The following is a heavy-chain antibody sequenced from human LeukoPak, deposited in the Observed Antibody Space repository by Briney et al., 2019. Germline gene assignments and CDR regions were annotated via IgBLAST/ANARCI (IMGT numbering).Heavy chain of an antibody. CDR3: ARVPSGSWDFDY. CDR1: GFTFSSYD. CDR2: IGTAGDT. J-gene: IGHJ4*02. D-gene: IGHD1-26*01. V-gene: IGHV3-13*01. Sequence: GGSLRLSCAASGFTFSSYDMHWVRQAPGKGLEGVSAIGTAGDTYYPGSVKGRFTISRENAKNSLYLQMNSLRAGDTAVYYCARVPSGSWDFDYWGQGTLVTVSS.